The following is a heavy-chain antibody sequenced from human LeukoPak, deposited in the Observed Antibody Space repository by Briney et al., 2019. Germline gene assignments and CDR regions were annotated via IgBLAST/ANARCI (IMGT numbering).Heavy chain of an antibody. CDR3: ARGPPGYSSGTNWLDA. CDR1: RFTFSDYW. CDR2: IHSDGSKT. J-gene: IGHJ5*02. Sequence: GGSQRLSCAASRFTFSDYWMHWVRQAPGKGLAWVSRIHSDGSKTAYADSVKGRFAISRDNVKNTVYLQMNALGAEDTAVYFCARGPPGYSSGTNWLDAWGQGTRVTVSS. D-gene: IGHD2-8*02. V-gene: IGHV3-74*01.